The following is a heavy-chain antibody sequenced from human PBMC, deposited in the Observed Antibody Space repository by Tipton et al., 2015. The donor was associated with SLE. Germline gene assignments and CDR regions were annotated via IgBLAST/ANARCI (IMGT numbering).Heavy chain of an antibody. J-gene: IGHJ4*02. Sequence: TLSLTCAVSGGSISSGGYSWSWIRQPPGKGLEWIGSIYYSGSTYYNPSLKSRVTISVDTSKNQFSLKLSSVTAADTAVYYCASGPPPLYGSGSYYPDNWGQGTLVTFSS. D-gene: IGHD3-10*01. CDR3: ASGPPPLYGSGSYYPDN. CDR2: IYYSGST. V-gene: IGHV4-30-2*03. CDR1: GGSISSGGYS.